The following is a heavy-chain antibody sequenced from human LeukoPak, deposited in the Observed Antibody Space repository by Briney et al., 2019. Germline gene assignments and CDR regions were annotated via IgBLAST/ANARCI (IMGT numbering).Heavy chain of an antibody. Sequence: PSETLSLTCAVYGGSFSGYYWSWIRQPPGKGLEWIGEINHSGSTNYNPSLKSRVTISVDTSKNQFSLKLSSVTAADTAVYYCARHPTTYFDYWGQGTLVTVSS. D-gene: IGHD4-11*01. CDR1: GGSFSGYY. CDR3: ARHPTTYFDY. CDR2: INHSGST. J-gene: IGHJ4*02. V-gene: IGHV4-34*01.